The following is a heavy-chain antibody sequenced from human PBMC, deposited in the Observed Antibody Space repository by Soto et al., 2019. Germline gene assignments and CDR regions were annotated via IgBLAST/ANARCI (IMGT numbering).Heavy chain of an antibody. CDR3: ARMSIGSYSFEL. D-gene: IGHD3-10*01. J-gene: IGHJ4*02. V-gene: IGHV3-7*05. CDR2: IRQDGGEK. Sequence: GGSLRLSCTASGFALSAYWMTWVRQTPGKRLEWVAYIRQDGGEKYYVDSVRGRFTISRDNAKNSLYLQTSSVRADDTAVYYCARMSIGSYSFELWGQGTQVTVSS. CDR1: GFALSAYW.